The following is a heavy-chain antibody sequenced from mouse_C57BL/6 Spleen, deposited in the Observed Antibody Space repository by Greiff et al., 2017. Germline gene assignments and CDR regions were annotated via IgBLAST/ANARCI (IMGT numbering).Heavy chain of an antibody. CDR3: ARWGGSTFFAY. D-gene: IGHD1-1*01. CDR1: GYTFTDYY. J-gene: IGHJ3*01. Sequence: EVQLQQSGPELVKPGASVKISCKASGYTFTDYYMNWVKQSHGKSLEWIGDINPNNGGTSYNQKFKGKATLTVDKSSSTAYMELRSLTSEDSAVYYCARWGGSTFFAYWGQGTLVTVSA. CDR2: INPNNGGT. V-gene: IGHV1-26*01.